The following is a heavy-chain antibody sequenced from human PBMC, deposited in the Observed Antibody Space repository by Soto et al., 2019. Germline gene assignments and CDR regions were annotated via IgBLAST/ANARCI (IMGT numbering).Heavy chain of an antibody. CDR2: FSGDNGNT. V-gene: IGHV1-18*01. D-gene: IGHD2-15*01. CDR1: AYTFTNYA. J-gene: IGHJ4*02. CDR3: ATGLLGYCRGGSCYSDS. Sequence: QVQLVQSGAEVKKPGASVRVSCQTSAYTFTNYAVSWVRHAPGQGLEWMGWFSGDNGNTIYAHKFHGRVTMTTDTSTRKAYMELRSLRSDDTAVYSCATGLLGYCRGGSCYSDSWGQGTLVTVSS.